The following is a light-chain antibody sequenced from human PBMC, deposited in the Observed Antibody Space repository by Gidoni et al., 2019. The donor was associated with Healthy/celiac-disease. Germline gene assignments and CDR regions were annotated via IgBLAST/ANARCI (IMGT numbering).Light chain of an antibody. Sequence: DIVMTQSPLSLPVTPGETASISCRFSQSLLHSNGYSYLDWYLQKPGQSPQLLIYLGSNRSSGVPDRFSGSGSGTDFTLKISRVEDEDVGVYYCMQALQTPQVTFGQGTRLEIK. V-gene: IGKV2-28*01. J-gene: IGKJ5*01. CDR3: MQALQTPQVT. CDR1: QSLLHSNGYSY. CDR2: LGS.